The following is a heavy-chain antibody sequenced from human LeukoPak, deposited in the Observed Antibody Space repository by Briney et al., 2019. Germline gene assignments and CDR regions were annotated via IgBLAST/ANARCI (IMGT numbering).Heavy chain of an antibody. J-gene: IGHJ4*02. D-gene: IGHD6-6*01. Sequence: GGSLRLSCAASGFTFSSYAMHWVRQAPGKGLEWVAVISYDGSNKYYADSVKGRFTISRDNSKNTLYLQMNSLRAEDTAVYYCAKDSREYSSSCIDYWGQGTLVTVSS. CDR1: GFTFSSYA. CDR2: ISYDGSNK. CDR3: AKDSREYSSSCIDY. V-gene: IGHV3-30-3*01.